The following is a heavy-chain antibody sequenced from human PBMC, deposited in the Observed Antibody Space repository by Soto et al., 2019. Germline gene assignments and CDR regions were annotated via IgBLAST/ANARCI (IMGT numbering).Heavy chain of an antibody. Sequence: PGGSLRLSCAASGFTFSSYGMHWVRQAPGKGLEWVAVISYDGSNKYYADSVKGRFTISRDNSKNTLYLQMNSLRAEDTAVYYCAKDHRQLVPNGLAHWGQGTLVTVYS. J-gene: IGHJ4*02. CDR3: AKDHRQLVPNGLAH. CDR2: ISYDGSNK. CDR1: GFTFSSYG. D-gene: IGHD6-13*01. V-gene: IGHV3-30*18.